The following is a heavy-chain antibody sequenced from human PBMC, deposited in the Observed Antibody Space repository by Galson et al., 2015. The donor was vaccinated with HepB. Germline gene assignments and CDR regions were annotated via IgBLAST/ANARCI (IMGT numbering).Heavy chain of an antibody. CDR1: GGSISSSIYY. V-gene: IGHV4-39*07. CDR3: ARSLCFPKSQCVRVPATSTVTTPGVWFDP. CDR2: IYYSGST. D-gene: IGHD4-11*01. Sequence: SETLSLTCTVSGGSISSSIYYWGWIRQPPGKGLEWIGSIYYSGSTYYNPSLKSRVTISVDTSKNQFSLKLSSVTAADTAVYYCARSLCFPKSQCVRVPATSTVTTPGVWFDPWGQGTLVTVSS. J-gene: IGHJ5*02.